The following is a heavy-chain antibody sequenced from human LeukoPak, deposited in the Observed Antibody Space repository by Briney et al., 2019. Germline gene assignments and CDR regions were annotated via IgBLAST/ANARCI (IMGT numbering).Heavy chain of an antibody. V-gene: IGHV3-23*01. CDR2: ISGSDGST. D-gene: IGHD3-10*01. CDR1: GFTFSSFG. J-gene: IGHJ4*02. CDR3: AKNIGGLDY. Sequence: GGSLRLSCAASGFTFSSFGMTWVRQAQAPGKGLEWVSGISGSDGSTYYADSVKGRFTISRDNSNNTLYLQMNSLRAEDTAVYYCAKNIGGLDYWGQGTLVTVSS.